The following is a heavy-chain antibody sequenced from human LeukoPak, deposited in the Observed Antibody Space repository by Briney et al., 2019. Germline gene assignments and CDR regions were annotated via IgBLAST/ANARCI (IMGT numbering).Heavy chain of an antibody. V-gene: IGHV4-59*01. CDR3: AREWNYYYMDV. CDR1: GGSISSYY. J-gene: IGHJ6*03. CDR2: IYYSGST. Sequence: SETLSLTCTVSGGSISSYYWSWIRQPPGKGLEWIGYIYYSGSTNYNPSLKSRVTISVDTSKNQFSLKLSSVTAADTAVYYCAREWNYYYMDVWGKGTTVTVSS.